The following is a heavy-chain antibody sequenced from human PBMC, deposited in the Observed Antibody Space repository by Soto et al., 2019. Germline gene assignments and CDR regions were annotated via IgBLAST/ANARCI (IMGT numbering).Heavy chain of an antibody. J-gene: IGHJ6*02. CDR2: ISHDGSNK. D-gene: IGHD3-3*01. Sequence: GGSLRLSCAASGFTFSSYGMHWVRQAPGKGLEWVPFISHDGSNKYYGDSMKGRIAMSRDNSKSTLYLQMSSLRAEDTAVYYCTKRRNVLRFLEWSSGMEVWGQGTTVTVSS. CDR1: GFTFSSYG. V-gene: IGHV3-30*18. CDR3: TKRRNVLRFLEWSSGMEV.